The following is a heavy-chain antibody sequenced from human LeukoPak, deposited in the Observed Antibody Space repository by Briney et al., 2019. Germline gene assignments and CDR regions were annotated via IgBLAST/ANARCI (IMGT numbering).Heavy chain of an antibody. D-gene: IGHD3-16*01. CDR3: ARAFHPPDFAFGRAPYYFDL. CDR1: GGSISTAHW. CDR2: IYHRGNS. V-gene: IGHV4-4*02. J-gene: IGHJ4*01. Sequence: PSETLSPTCAVSGGSISTAHWWNWVRQSPGKGLEWIGEIYHRGNSNYNPSLKSRVSISVDTSKNQFSLKVTSLTAADTAVYYCARAFHPPDFAFGRAPYYFDLWGQGTPVTVSS.